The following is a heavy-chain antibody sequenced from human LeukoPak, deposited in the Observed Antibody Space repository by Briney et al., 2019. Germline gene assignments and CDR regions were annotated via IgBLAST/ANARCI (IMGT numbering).Heavy chain of an antibody. Sequence: WASVKVSCKASGYTFTTYDINWVRQATGQGLERMGWMNPNSGNTGYAQKFQGRVTITRNTSIRTAYMELSSLRSEDTAVYYCATVMGATRWPFDYWGQGTLVTVSS. V-gene: IGHV1-8*03. CDR2: MNPNSGNT. CDR1: GYTFTTYD. D-gene: IGHD1-26*01. CDR3: ATVMGATRWPFDY. J-gene: IGHJ4*02.